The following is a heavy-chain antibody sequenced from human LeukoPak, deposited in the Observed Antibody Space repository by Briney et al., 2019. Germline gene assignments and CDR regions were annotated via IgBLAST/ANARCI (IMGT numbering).Heavy chain of an antibody. CDR1: GFTFSSYS. CDR2: ISSSSSCI. D-gene: IGHD2-2*01. CDR3: ARDHRQPSFRMDV. Sequence: PGGSLRLSCAASGFTFSSYSMNWVRQAPGKGLEWVSSISSSSSCIYYADSVKGRFTISRDNAKNSLYLQMNSLRAEDTAVYYCARDHRQPSFRMDVWGQGTTVTVSS. J-gene: IGHJ6*02. V-gene: IGHV3-21*01.